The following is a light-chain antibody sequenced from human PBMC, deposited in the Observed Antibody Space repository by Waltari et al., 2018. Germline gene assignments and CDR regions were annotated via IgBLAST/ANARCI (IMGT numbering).Light chain of an antibody. V-gene: IGLV2-11*01. J-gene: IGLJ2*01. CDR1: SSDVGGYKS. CDR3: CSHAGSYVI. CDR2: AVS. Sequence: QSALTQPRSVSGSPGPPVTIPCTGTSSDVGGYKSVSWYHQHPGKAPKLMIYAVSERPSGVPDRFSGSKSGNTASLTISGLQAEDEADYYCCSHAGSYVIFGGGTKLTVL.